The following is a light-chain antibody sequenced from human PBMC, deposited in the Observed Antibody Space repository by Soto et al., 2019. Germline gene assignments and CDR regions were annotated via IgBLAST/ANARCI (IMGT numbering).Light chain of an antibody. CDR1: QSISTW. V-gene: IGKV1-5*03. Sequence: DIQMTQSPSTLSASVGDRVTITCRASQSISTWLAWYQQKPGKAPKLLIYKASNLEGGVPSRFSGSGSGTEFTITISGLQPDDFATYYCQQYNAYPLTFGGGITVEIK. CDR3: QQYNAYPLT. J-gene: IGKJ4*01. CDR2: KAS.